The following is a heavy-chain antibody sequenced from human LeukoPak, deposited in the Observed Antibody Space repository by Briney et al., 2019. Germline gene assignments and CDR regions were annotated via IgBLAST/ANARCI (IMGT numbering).Heavy chain of an antibody. CDR1: GYTFTTYS. D-gene: IGHD6-6*01. J-gene: IGHJ6*03. CDR3: ATEYSSSSAPPDRYYYYYYMDV. Sequence: ASVKVSCKASGYTFTTYSMHWVRQAPGQRLEWMGWINAGNGNTKYSQKFQGRVTITTDESTSTAYMELSSLRSEDTAVYYCATEYSSSSAPPDRYYYYYYMDVWGKGTAVTVSS. V-gene: IGHV1-3*01. CDR2: INAGNGNT.